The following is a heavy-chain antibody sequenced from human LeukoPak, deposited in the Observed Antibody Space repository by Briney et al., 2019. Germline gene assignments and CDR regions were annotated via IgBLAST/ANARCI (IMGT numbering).Heavy chain of an antibody. CDR1: GFTFSSYA. D-gene: IGHD3-22*01. CDR2: ISGSGGST. J-gene: IGHJ4*02. CDR3: AKAGRDYYDSSGYGYYFDY. Sequence: PGGSLRLSCAASGFTFSSYAMSWVRQAPGKGLEWVSAISGSGGSTYYADSVKGRFTISRDNSKNTLYLQMNSLRAEDTAVYYCAKAGRDYYDSSGYGYYFDYWGQGTLVTVSS. V-gene: IGHV3-23*01.